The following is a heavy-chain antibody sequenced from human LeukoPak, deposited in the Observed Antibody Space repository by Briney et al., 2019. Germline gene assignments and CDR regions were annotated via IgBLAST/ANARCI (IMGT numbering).Heavy chain of an antibody. Sequence: GGSLRLSCAASGLSISNFWMHWVRQAPGKSLEWVAIINKDGNDKRYVDSVKGRFTLSRDNAKNSLYLQMNSLRAEGTALYYCVTDGDKWNDFEYWGQGTLVTVSS. CDR1: GLSISNFW. CDR3: VTDGDKWNDFEY. D-gene: IGHD1-1*01. J-gene: IGHJ4*02. V-gene: IGHV3-7*01. CDR2: INKDGNDK.